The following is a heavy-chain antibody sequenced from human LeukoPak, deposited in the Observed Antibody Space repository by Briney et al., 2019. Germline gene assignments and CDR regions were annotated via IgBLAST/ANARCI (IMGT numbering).Heavy chain of an antibody. CDR3: ARGPPQYCGGDCYPTGAAFDI. V-gene: IGHV4-30-2*01. J-gene: IGHJ3*02. CDR2: IYHSGST. CDR1: GGSISSGGYY. D-gene: IGHD2-21*02. Sequence: SETLSLTCTVSGGSISSGGYYWSWIRQPPGKGLEWIGYIYHSGSTYYNPSLKSRVTISVDTSKNQFSLKLSSVTAADTAVYYCARGPPQYCGGDCYPTGAAFDIWGQGTMVTASS.